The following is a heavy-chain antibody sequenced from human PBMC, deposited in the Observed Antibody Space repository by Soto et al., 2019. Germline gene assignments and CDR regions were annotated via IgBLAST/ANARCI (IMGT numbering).Heavy chain of an antibody. J-gene: IGHJ6*02. D-gene: IGHD4-17*01. Sequence: PGGSLRLSCAASGFTFSNAWMSWVRQAPGKGLEWVGRIKSKTDGGTTDYAAPVKGRFTISRDDSKNTLYLQMNSLKTEDTAVYYCTTTTVGQFGYYYYGMDVWGQGTTVTVSS. CDR2: IKSKTDGGTT. CDR1: GFTFSNAW. V-gene: IGHV3-15*01. CDR3: TTTTVGQFGYYYYGMDV.